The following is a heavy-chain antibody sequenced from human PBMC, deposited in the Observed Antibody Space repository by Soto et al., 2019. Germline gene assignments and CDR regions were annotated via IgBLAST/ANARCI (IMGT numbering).Heavy chain of an antibody. CDR2: ISAYNGNT. D-gene: IGHD3-22*01. CDR1: GYTFTSYG. CDR3: ARDHDSAVYYYYGMDV. Sequence: QVQLVQSGAEVKKPGASVKVSCKASGYTFTSYGISWVRQAPGQGVEWMGWISAYNGNTNYAQKLQGRVTMTTDTSTSTAYMELRSLRSDDTAVYYCARDHDSAVYYYYGMDVWGQGTTVTVSS. J-gene: IGHJ6*02. V-gene: IGHV1-18*01.